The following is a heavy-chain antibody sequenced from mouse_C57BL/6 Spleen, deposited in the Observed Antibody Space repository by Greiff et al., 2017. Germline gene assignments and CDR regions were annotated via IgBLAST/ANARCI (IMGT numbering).Heavy chain of an antibody. CDR2: IHPSDSDT. D-gene: IGHD2-3*01. CDR1: GYTFTSYW. V-gene: IGHV1-74*01. J-gene: IGHJ3*01. CDR3: AIYDGFFAY. Sequence: QVQLKQPGAELVKPGASVKVSCKASGYTFTSYWMHWVKQRPGPGLEWIGRIHPSDSDTNYNQKFKGKATLTVDKSSSTAYMQRSRRASEDSAVYDCAIYDGFFAYWGQGTLVTVSA.